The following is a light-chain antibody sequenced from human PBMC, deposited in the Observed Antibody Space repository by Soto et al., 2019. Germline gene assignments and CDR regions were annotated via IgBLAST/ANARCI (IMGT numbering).Light chain of an antibody. CDR1: NIGGKH. V-gene: IGLV3-21*02. CDR2: DDS. J-gene: IGLJ1*01. Sequence: SYELTQPPSVSVAPGQTAIITCGGNNIGGKHVHWYQQKPGQAPILVIYDDSDRPSGIPERFSGSNSGNTASLTITRVEAGDEADYYCQVWDSTSDHPYVFATGTKVTAL. CDR3: QVWDSTSDHPYV.